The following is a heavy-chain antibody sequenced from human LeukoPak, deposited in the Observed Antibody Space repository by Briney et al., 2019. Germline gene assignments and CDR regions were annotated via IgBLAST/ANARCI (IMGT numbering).Heavy chain of an antibody. CDR3: ARGRRREYCSSTSCQNWFDP. V-gene: IGHV4-34*01. D-gene: IGHD2-2*01. CDR1: GGSFSGYY. CDR2: INHSGST. Sequence: SETLSLTCAVYGGSFSGYYWSWIRQPPGKGLEWIGEINHSGSTNYNPSLKSRVTISVDTSKNQFSLKLSSVTAADTAVYYCARGRRREYCSSTSCQNWFDPRGQGTLVTVSS. J-gene: IGHJ5*02.